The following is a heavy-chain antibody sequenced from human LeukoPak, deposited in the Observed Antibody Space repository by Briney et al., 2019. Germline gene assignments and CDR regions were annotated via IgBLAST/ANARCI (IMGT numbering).Heavy chain of an antibody. Sequence: PSQTLSLTCTVSGGSISSGGYYWSWIRQHPGKGLEWIGYIYYSGSTYYNPSLKSRVTISVDTSKNQFSLKLSSVTAANTAVYYCARASIAARPEGGRGNNWFDPWGQGTLVTVPS. CDR3: ARASIAARPEGGRGNNWFDP. J-gene: IGHJ5*02. D-gene: IGHD6-6*01. CDR1: GGSISSGGYY. CDR2: IYYSGST. V-gene: IGHV4-31*03.